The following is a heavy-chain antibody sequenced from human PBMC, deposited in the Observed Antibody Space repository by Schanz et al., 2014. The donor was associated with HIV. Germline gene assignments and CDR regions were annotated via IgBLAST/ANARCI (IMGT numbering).Heavy chain of an antibody. CDR3: ARDLSLASTTPTLAFDI. V-gene: IGHV1-69*13. CDR1: GDGFTTRT. Sequence: QVQLQQSGAEVKKPGSSVKVSCTASGDGFTTRTISWLRQAPGQGLEWMGGIIPIFGTANYAQKFQGRVTITADESTSTAYMELSSLRSEDTAVYYCARDLSLASTTPTLAFDIWGQGTMVTVSS. J-gene: IGHJ3*02. CDR2: IIPIFGTA. D-gene: IGHD2-2*01.